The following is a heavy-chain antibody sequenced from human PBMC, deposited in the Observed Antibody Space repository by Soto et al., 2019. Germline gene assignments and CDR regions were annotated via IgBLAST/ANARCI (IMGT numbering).Heavy chain of an antibody. J-gene: IGHJ4*02. CDR1: GFTFRDYA. Sequence: EAQLLESGEGLVQPGGSLRLSCTASGFTFRDYAMTWVRQAPGKGLECVSGIYGSGGGIQYADSVKGRFTISRDNYRNTLYLQMNSLRDEDTAVYYCAKDLVSGDGLWLMDEWGQGTPVTVSP. D-gene: IGHD2-21*02. CDR3: AKDLVSGDGLWLMDE. V-gene: IGHV3-23*01. CDR2: IYGSGGGI.